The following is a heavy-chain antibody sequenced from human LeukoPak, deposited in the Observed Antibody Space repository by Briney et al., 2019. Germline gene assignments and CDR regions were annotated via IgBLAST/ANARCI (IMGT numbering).Heavy chain of an antibody. CDR1: GFTFGDYA. D-gene: IGHD3-10*01. Sequence: GGSLRLSCTASGFTFGDYAMSWVRQAPGKGLEWVGFIRSKAYGGTTEYAASVKGRFTISRDDSKSIAYLQMNSLKTEDTAVYYCTRVTYSGFYFRTFDCWGQGPLVTVSS. CDR2: IRSKAYGGTT. J-gene: IGHJ4*02. CDR3: TRVTYSGFYFRTFDC. V-gene: IGHV3-49*04.